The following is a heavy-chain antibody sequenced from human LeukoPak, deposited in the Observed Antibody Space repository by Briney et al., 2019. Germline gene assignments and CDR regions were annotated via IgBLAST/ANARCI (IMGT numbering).Heavy chain of an antibody. J-gene: IGHJ2*01. D-gene: IGHD7-27*01. Sequence: PGGSLRLSCAASGFTFSSYGMHWVRQAPGKGLEWVAFIRYDGSNKYYADSVKGRFTISRDNSKNTLYLQMNSLRSEDTAVYYCARELGIPPWCSDLWGRGTLATVDS. CDR2: IRYDGSNK. CDR3: ARELGIPPWCSDL. CDR1: GFTFSSYG. V-gene: IGHV3-30*02.